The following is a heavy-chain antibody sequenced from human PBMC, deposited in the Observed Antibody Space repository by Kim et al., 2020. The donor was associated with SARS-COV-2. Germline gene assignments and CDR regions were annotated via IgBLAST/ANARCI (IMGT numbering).Heavy chain of an antibody. V-gene: IGHV3-30*04. Sequence: GGSLRLSCAASGFTFSSYAMHWVRQAPGKGLEWVAVISYDGSNKYYADSVKGRFTISRDNSKNTLYLQMNSLRAEDTAVYYCAREMYSWGFDYWGQGTLVTVSS. CDR3: AREMYSWGFDY. CDR2: ISYDGSNK. J-gene: IGHJ4*02. D-gene: IGHD1-20*01. CDR1: GFTFSSYA.